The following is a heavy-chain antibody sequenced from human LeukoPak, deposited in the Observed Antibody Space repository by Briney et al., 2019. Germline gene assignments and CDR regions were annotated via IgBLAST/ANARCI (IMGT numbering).Heavy chain of an antibody. V-gene: IGHV3-7*01. D-gene: IGHD5-12*01. CDR3: VRDGGVSGYDLLDY. Sequence: SGGSLRLSCAASGFTFSDYYMSWIRQAPGKGLEWVAQINQDGSKEYYIDSVKARFSISRDNARNSLSLQMNSLRAEDTAVYYCVRDGGVSGYDLLDYWGQGTLVTVSS. CDR1: GFTFSDYY. J-gene: IGHJ4*02. CDR2: INQDGSKE.